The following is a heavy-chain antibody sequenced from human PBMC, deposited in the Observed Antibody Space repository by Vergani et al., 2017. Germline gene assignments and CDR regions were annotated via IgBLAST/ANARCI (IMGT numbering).Heavy chain of an antibody. CDR3: ARSSGYYSYYFDF. D-gene: IGHD3-22*01. Sequence: QGQLAQSGAEVKKPGSSVKVSCKASGGTFSSNSISWVRQAPGQGLEWMGRITPIFGTTSNAQKFQGRVTILADESTSTAYMELSSLRSEDTAVYYCARSSGYYSYYFDFWGQGTLVTVSS. J-gene: IGHJ4*02. V-gene: IGHV1-69*13. CDR2: ITPIFGTT. CDR1: GGTFSSNS.